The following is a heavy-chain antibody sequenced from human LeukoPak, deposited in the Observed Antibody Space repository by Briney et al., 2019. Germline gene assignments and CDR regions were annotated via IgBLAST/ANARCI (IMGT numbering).Heavy chain of an antibody. D-gene: IGHD2-2*01. J-gene: IGHJ4*02. Sequence: SETLSLTCAVYGGSFSGYYWSWIRHPPGKGLDWIGEIQHSGSTNYNPSLKSRVTISVDTSKNQFSLRLSSVTAADTAVYYCARGVTDIVVVPRATKRTRFFDFWGQGIQVTVSS. CDR1: GGSFSGYY. V-gene: IGHV4-34*01. CDR2: IQHSGST. CDR3: ARGVTDIVVVPRATKRTRFFDF.